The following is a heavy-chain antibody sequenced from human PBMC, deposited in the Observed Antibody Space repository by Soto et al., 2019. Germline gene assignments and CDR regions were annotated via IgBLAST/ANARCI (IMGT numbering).Heavy chain of an antibody. Sequence: PGGSLRLSCAASGFTFSSYSMNWFRQAPGKGLEWVSSISSSSSYIYYADSVKGRFTISRDNAKSSLYLQMNSLRAGDTAVYYCARDSTRHYCSSTSCYAPFDYWGQGTLVTVAS. CDR3: ARDSTRHYCSSTSCYAPFDY. CDR1: GFTFSSYS. CDR2: ISSSSSYI. V-gene: IGHV3-21*01. D-gene: IGHD2-2*01. J-gene: IGHJ4*02.